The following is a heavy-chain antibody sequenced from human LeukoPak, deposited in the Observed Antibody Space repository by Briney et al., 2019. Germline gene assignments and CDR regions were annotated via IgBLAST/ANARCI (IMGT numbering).Heavy chain of an antibody. J-gene: IGHJ4*02. CDR3: ARGTWIQLWLPFDY. CDR2: IRYDGTIK. D-gene: IGHD5-18*01. Sequence: GGSLRLSCAASGYTFTDYGMHWVRQAPGKGLEWLTFIRYDGTIKYYADSVKGRFTNSRDNSKNTLYLQMNSLRPEDTAVYYCARGTWIQLWLPFDYWGQGTLVTVSS. CDR1: GYTFTDYG. V-gene: IGHV3-30*02.